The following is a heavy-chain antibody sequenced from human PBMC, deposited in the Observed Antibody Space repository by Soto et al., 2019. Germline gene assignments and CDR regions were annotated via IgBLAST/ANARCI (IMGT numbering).Heavy chain of an antibody. CDR2: INPSGGST. CDR3: MVSGSYYGTIMGTDY. Sequence: ASVKVSCKASGYTFTSYYMHWVRQAPGQGLEWMGIINPSGGSTSYAQKFQGRVTMTRDTSTSTVYMELSSLRSEDTAVYYCMVSGSYYGTIMGTDYWGQGTLVTVSS. D-gene: IGHD3-10*01. J-gene: IGHJ4*02. CDR1: GYTFTSYY. V-gene: IGHV1-46*01.